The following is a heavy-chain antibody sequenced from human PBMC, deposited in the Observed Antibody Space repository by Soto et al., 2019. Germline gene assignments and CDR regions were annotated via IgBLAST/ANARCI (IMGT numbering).Heavy chain of an antibody. D-gene: IGHD3-22*01. J-gene: IGHJ4*02. Sequence: EVQLLESGGGLVQPGGSLRLSCAASEFTFSNYAMSWVRQAPGKGLEWVSAISYGGGTTYYADSVKGRFTISRDNSKNXXYLQMNRLRAEDTAVYYCAKNPGYYYDSTGYHFDYWGQGTLVTVSS. CDR1: EFTFSNYA. CDR2: ISYGGGTT. CDR3: AKNPGYYYDSTGYHFDY. V-gene: IGHV3-23*01.